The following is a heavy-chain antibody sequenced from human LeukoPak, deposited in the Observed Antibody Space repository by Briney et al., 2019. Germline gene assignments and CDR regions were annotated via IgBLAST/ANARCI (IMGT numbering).Heavy chain of an antibody. Sequence: GGSLRLSCAASGFTFSNYWMTWVRQAPGKGLEWVASIKFDGSEKYYVDSVKGRFTISRDNAKNSLYLQMNSLRAEDMALYYCARDHTDPGLFFDSWGQGTLVTVSS. V-gene: IGHV3-7*01. D-gene: IGHD2-21*01. CDR3: ARDHTDPGLFFDS. CDR2: IKFDGSEK. CDR1: GFTFSNYW. J-gene: IGHJ4*02.